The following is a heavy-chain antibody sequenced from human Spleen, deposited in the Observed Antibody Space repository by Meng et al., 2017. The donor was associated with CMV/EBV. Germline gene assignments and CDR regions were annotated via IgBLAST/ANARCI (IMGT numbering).Heavy chain of an antibody. J-gene: IGHJ5*02. CDR3: ARRYGASAYNWFDP. Sequence: QVQLQQWGAGLLKPPEPLSLTCAVYGGSFSGYYWSWIRQPPGKGLEWIGEINHSGSTNYNPSLKSRVTISVDTSKNQFSLKLSSVTAADTAVYYCARRYGASAYNWFDPWGQGTLVTASS. D-gene: IGHD4-17*01. CDR1: GGSFSGYY. V-gene: IGHV4-34*01. CDR2: INHSGST.